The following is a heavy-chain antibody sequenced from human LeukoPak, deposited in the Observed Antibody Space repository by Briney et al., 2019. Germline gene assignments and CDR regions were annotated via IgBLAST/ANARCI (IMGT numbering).Heavy chain of an antibody. CDR3: AKDTNYYDSSGYYPKFDY. J-gene: IGHJ4*02. CDR1: GFTFSSYA. CDR2: ISGSGGST. Sequence: GGSLRLSCAASGFTFSSYAMSWVRQAPGKGLEWVSAISGSGGSTYYADSVKGRFTTSRDNSKNTLYLQMNSLRAEDTAVYYCAKDTNYYDSSGYYPKFDYWGQGTLVTVSS. V-gene: IGHV3-23*01. D-gene: IGHD3-22*01.